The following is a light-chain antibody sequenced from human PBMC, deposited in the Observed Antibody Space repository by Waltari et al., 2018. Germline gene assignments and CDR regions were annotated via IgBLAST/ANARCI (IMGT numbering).Light chain of an antibody. CDR2: EVS. J-gene: IGLJ1*01. CDR1: SIDIGAHNY. Sequence: QSALTQPASVSGSPGQSITISCTGTSIDIGAHNYVSWYQEHPGKAPKLMVYEVSNRPSGVSNRFSGSKSGNTASLTISGLQAEDEADYYCSSYISSTTPYVFGTGTKVTVL. V-gene: IGLV2-14*01. CDR3: SSYISSTTPYV.